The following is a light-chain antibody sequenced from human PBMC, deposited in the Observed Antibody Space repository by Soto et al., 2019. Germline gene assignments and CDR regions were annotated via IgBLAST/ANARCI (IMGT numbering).Light chain of an antibody. J-gene: IGLJ7*01. CDR3: ASWDVSLNAGV. Sequence: QSALTQPRSVSGSHGQSVTISCTGTSSDVGGYDFVSWYQQHPGKAPKLVVYSNDQRPSGVPDRFSGSKSGTSASLAISGLQSEDEADYYCASWDVSLNAGVFGGGTQLTVL. CDR2: SND. CDR1: SSDVGGYDF. V-gene: IGLV2-11*01.